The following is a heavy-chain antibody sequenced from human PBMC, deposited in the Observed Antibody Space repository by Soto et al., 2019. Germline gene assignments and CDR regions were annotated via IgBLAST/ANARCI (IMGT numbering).Heavy chain of an antibody. J-gene: IGHJ6*02. CDR1: GGTISRYY. CDR2: MYNTGST. V-gene: IGHV4-59*01. D-gene: IGHD2-21*02. Sequence: QVQLQESGPGLVKPSETLSLTCTVSGGTISRYYWSWIRQPPGKGLEWIGYMYNTGSTVYNPSFKRRVTISVDTSKIQFSLKLYSVPAADTAVYYCARDLWGYCGTDCYPLDVWGQGTTVTVSS. CDR3: ARDLWGYCGTDCYPLDV.